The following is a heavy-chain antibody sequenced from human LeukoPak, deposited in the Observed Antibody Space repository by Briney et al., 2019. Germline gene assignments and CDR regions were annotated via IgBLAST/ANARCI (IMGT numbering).Heavy chain of an antibody. Sequence: PGGSLRLSCSASGFTFSNYALHWVRQAPGKGLEYVSAIRSSGDSTDDADSVKGRFTISRDNSKNTLYLQMSSLRDEDTAVYYCVRGYNYGIDSWGQGTLVTVSS. V-gene: IGHV3-64D*09. CDR3: VRGYNYGIDS. CDR1: GFTFSNYA. CDR2: IRSSGDST. J-gene: IGHJ4*02. D-gene: IGHD5-24*01.